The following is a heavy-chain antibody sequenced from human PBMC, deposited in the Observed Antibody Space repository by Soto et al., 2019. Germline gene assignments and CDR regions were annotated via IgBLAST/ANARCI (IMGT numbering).Heavy chain of an antibody. CDR3: ALGSQPNYAYFYGVEV. J-gene: IGHJ6*02. Sequence: PGVSLRLSCAASGFTFSSYNMNWVRQAHGKGLEWVGRSRNKANSYSTEYAASLKGRFTISRDDSENSLLLHMINLQTDDTAVNYCALGSQPNYAYFYGVEVWGQGTTVTVSS. V-gene: IGHV3-72*01. D-gene: IGHD3-16*01. CDR2: SRNKANSYST. CDR1: GFTFSSYN.